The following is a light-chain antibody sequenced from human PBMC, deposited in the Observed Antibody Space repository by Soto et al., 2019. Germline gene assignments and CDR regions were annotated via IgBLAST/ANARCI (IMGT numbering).Light chain of an antibody. CDR2: RTN. CDR1: SSNIETNN. Sequence: QAVVTQPPSASGTPGQRVTISCSGSSSNIETNNVYWYQQFPGTAPKLLIYRTNQRPSGVPDRFSGSKSGTSASLAISGLRSENEADYYCAAWDDSLNGPLFGGGTKLTVL. V-gene: IGLV1-47*01. J-gene: IGLJ2*01. CDR3: AAWDDSLNGPL.